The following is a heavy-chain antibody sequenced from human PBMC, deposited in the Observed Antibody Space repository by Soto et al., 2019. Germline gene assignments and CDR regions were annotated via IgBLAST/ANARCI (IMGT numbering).Heavy chain of an antibody. CDR1: GGTFSSYT. CDR3: ARSITMVRGVIPNWFDP. Sequence: QVQLVQSGAEVKKPGSSVKVSCKASGGTFSSYTISWVRQAPGQGLEWMGRIIPILGIANYAQKFQGRVTITADKSTSTAYMELSSLRSEDTAAYYCARSITMVRGVIPNWFDPWGQGTLVTVSS. V-gene: IGHV1-69*02. D-gene: IGHD3-10*01. J-gene: IGHJ5*02. CDR2: IIPILGIA.